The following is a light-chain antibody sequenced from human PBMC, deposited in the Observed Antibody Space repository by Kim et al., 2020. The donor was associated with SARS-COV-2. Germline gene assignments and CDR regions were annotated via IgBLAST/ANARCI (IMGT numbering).Light chain of an antibody. V-gene: IGKV3-20*01. CDR1: QSIRSKY. Sequence: EIVLTQSPGTLSLSQGERTTLSCRASQSIRSKYLAWYQQKPGQAPRLLIYDASSRATGIPDRFSGSGSGTDFTLTISRLEPEDFAVYYCQQYGSSPVTFAQGTKVDIK. CDR2: DAS. CDR3: QQYGSSPVT. J-gene: IGKJ1*01.